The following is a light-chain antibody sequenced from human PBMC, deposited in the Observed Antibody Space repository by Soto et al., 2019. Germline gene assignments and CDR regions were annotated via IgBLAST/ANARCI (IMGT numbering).Light chain of an antibody. V-gene: IGLV2-11*01. Sequence: SVLTQPRSVSGSPGQSVTISCTGTSSDVGAYDYVSWYQHHPGKAPKVTIYDVSKRPSGVPDRFSGSKSGNTASLTISGLQADDEADYYCSSFVGPYTYVFGTGTKV. CDR2: DVS. CDR1: SSDVGAYDY. J-gene: IGLJ1*01. CDR3: SSFVGPYTYV.